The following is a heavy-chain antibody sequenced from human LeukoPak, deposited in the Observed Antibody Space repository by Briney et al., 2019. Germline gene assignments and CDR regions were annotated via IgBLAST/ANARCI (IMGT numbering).Heavy chain of an antibody. CDR3: ARTGYSSGTDPYYYYGMDV. V-gene: IGHV3-23*01. D-gene: IGHD6-19*01. Sequence: GGSLRLSCAASGFTFSSYAMSWVRQAPGKGLEWVSAISGSGGSTYYADSVKGRFTISRDNSKNTLYLQMNSLRAEDTAVYYCARTGYSSGTDPYYYYGMDVWGQGTTVTVSS. CDR1: GFTFSSYA. CDR2: ISGSGGST. J-gene: IGHJ6*02.